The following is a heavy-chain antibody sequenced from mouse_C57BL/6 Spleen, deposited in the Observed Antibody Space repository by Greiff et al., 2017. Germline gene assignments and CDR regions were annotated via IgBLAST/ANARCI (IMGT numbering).Heavy chain of an antibody. CDR2: LPPNSGST. Sequence: QVQLTQPGAELVKPGASVKLSCKASGYTFTSYWLPWVTQSPGQGLEWLGMLPPNSGSTNYNEKFKSKATLTVDKSSSTAYLPLSSLTSEDSAVDYWARSGDSDYWGQGTTLTVSS. V-gene: IGHV1-64*01. J-gene: IGHJ2*01. CDR3: ARSGDSDY. CDR1: GYTFTSYW. D-gene: IGHD3-1*01.